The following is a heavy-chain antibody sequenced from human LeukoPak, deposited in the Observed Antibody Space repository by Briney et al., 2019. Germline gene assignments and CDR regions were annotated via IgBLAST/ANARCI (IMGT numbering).Heavy chain of an antibody. V-gene: IGHV1-8*01. J-gene: IGHJ5*02. CDR2: MNPNSGNT. D-gene: IGHD3-22*01. CDR1: GYTFTSYD. CDR3: ARDRSYYYDSSGYYNWFDP. Sequence: GASVKVSCKASGYTFTSYDINWVRQATGQGLEWMGWMNPNSGNTGYAQKFQGRVTMTRNTSISTAYMELSSLRSEDTAVYYCARDRSYYYDSSGYYNWFDPWGQGTLVTVSS.